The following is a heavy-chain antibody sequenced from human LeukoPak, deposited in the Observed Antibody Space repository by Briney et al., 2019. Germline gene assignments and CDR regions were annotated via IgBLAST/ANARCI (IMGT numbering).Heavy chain of an antibody. CDR1: GGSISSLNYH. J-gene: IGHJ5*02. D-gene: IGHD6-19*01. V-gene: IGHV4-61*02. CDR3: ARDPGGSGPAS. CDR2: IYTSGST. Sequence: SQTLSLTCTVSGGSISSLNYHWTWIRQPAGKGLGLIGRIYTSGSTNYSPSFKSRVTISIDTSKNQFSLKLSSVTAADTAVYYCARDPGGSGPASWGPGTLVTVSS.